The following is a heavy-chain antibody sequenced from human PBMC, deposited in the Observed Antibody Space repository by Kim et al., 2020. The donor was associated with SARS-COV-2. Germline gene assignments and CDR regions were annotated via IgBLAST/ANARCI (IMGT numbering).Heavy chain of an antibody. D-gene: IGHD3-10*01. Sequence: NPPLKSRVTISVDTSKNQFSLKLSSVTAADTAVYYCARALWGGKGYYFDYWGQGTLVTVSS. CDR3: ARALWGGKGYYFDY. V-gene: IGHV4-31*02. J-gene: IGHJ4*02.